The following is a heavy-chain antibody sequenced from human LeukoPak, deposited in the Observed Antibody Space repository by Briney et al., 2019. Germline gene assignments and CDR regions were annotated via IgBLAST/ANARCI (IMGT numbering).Heavy chain of an antibody. D-gene: IGHD3-3*01. CDR2: ITGSGSGA. CDR1: GFTFSSFA. J-gene: IGHJ4*02. Sequence: SGGSLRLSCAASGFTFSSFAINWVRQAPGKGLEWVSVITGSGSGADYADSVKGRFTIPRDNSKNTLYLQMNSLRAEDTAVYYCARDNYDFWSGTHYFDYWGQGTLVTVSS. CDR3: ARDNYDFWSGTHYFDY. V-gene: IGHV3-23*01.